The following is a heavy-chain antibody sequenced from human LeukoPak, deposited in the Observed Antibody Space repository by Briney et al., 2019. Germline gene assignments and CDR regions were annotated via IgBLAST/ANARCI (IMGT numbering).Heavy chain of an antibody. CDR1: GGSFSGYY. D-gene: IGHD1-26*01. J-gene: IGHJ6*03. CDR2: INHSGST. Sequence: SETLSLTCAVYGGSFSGYYWSWIRQPPGKGLEWIGEINHSGSTNYNPSLKSRVTISVDTSKNQFSLKLSSVTAADTAVYYCARHGVGATTGYYYYYYMDVWGKGTTVTVSS. V-gene: IGHV4-34*01. CDR3: ARHGVGATTGYYYYYYMDV.